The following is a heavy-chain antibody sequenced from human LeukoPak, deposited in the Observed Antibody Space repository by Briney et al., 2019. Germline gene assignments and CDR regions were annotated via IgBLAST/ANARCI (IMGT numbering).Heavy chain of an antibody. CDR3: ARGALGSSYGPDDAFDI. V-gene: IGHV4-4*02. J-gene: IGHJ3*02. D-gene: IGHD5-18*01. CDR1: GGSLDSSGW. CDR2: ISHTGST. Sequence: PSETLSLTCAISGGSLDSSGWWTWVRQPPGKGLEWVGEISHTGSTKFNPSLQSRVIISGDMSKNQFSLNLTSVTAADTAVYYCARGALGSSYGPDDAFDIWGQGTMVTVSS.